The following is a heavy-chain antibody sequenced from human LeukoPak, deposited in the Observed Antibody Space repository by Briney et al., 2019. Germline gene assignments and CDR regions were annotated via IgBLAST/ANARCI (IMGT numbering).Heavy chain of an antibody. CDR3: ARGQYCSTTTCYSARRYFDF. CDR2: TNEVGST. Sequence: PSETLSLTCPVSGGPFSNNFWTWIRKPQGRGREGMGKTNEVGSTNSNSSLRSRVAISVDTSKNQFSLRLTSVTAADTAVYYCARGQYCSTTTCYSARRYFDFWGQGTLVTVSS. V-gene: IGHV4-34*01. J-gene: IGHJ4*02. CDR1: GGPFSNNF. D-gene: IGHD2-2*01.